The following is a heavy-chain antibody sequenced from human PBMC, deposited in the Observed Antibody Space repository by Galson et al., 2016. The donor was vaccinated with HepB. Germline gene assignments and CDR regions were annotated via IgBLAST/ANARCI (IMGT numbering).Heavy chain of an antibody. CDR2: ISDSGST. V-gene: IGHV4-31*03. Sequence: TLSLTCTVPGTSVSSGDYYWTWIRQRPGEGLEWIGYISDSGSTYYNPSLKSRLTISVDTSKNQFSLDLNTVTPADTAVYFCARYDESVKNWPLRSHNWIDPWGQGTLVTVSS. CDR1: GTSVSSGDYY. D-gene: IGHD2/OR15-2a*01. J-gene: IGHJ5*02. CDR3: ARYDESVKNWPLRSHNWIDP.